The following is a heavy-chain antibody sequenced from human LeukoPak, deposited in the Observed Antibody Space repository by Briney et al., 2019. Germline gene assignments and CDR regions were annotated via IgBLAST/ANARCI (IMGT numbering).Heavy chain of an antibody. V-gene: IGHV4-34*01. CDR2: INHSGST. CDR3: VRAVMAAYAFDI. J-gene: IGHJ3*02. Sequence: PSETLSLTCAVYGGSFSGYYWSWIRQPPGKGLEWIGEINHSGSTNYNPSLKSRVTISVDTSKNQFSLKLSSVTAADTAVYYCVRAVMAAYAFDIWGQGTMVTVSS. D-gene: IGHD3-16*01. CDR1: GGSFSGYY.